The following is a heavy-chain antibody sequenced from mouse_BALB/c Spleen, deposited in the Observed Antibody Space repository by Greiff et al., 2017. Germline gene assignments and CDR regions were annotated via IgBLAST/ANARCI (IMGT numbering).Heavy chain of an antibody. V-gene: IGHV2-9*02. Sequence: QVQLKQSGPGLVAPSQSLSITCTVSGFSLTSYGVHWVRQPPGKGLEWLGVIWAGGSTNYNSALMSRLGISKDNSKSQVFLKMNSLQTNDTTMYYCARERERSFYGNYIGAWFAYWGQGTLVTVSA. J-gene: IGHJ3*01. CDR1: GFSLTSYG. CDR2: IWAGGST. D-gene: IGHD2-1*01. CDR3: ARERERSFYGNYIGAWFAY.